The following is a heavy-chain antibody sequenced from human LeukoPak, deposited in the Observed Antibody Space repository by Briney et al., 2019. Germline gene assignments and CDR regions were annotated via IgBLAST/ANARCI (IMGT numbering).Heavy chain of an antibody. V-gene: IGHV4-34*01. CDR1: GGPFSGYY. CDR3: ARTVYCSSTSCPKHARYNWFDP. J-gene: IGHJ5*02. Sequence: KPSETLSLTCAVYGGPFSGYYWSWTRQPPGKGLEWIGEINHSGSTNYNPSLKSRVTISVDTSKNQFSLKLSSVTAADTAVYYCARTVYCSSTSCPKHARYNWFDPWGQGTLVTVSS. D-gene: IGHD2-2*01. CDR2: INHSGST.